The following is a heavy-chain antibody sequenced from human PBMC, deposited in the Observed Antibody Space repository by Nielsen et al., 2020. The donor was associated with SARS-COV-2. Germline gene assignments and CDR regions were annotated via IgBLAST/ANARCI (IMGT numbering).Heavy chain of an antibody. CDR1: GYTFSNYG. D-gene: IGHD2-2*01. CDR2: ISVYGNT. V-gene: IGHV1-18*01. CDR3: AREEDIVVAGGMDV. Sequence: ASVKVSCKASGYTFSNYGITWVRQAPGQGLEWMGWISVYGNTNYAQKFQGRVTITADESTSTAYMELSSLRSEDTAVYYCAREEDIVVAGGMDVWGKGTTVTVSS. J-gene: IGHJ6*04.